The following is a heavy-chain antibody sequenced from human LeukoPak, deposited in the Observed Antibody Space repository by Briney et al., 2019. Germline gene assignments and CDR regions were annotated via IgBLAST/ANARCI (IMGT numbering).Heavy chain of an antibody. J-gene: IGHJ5*02. Sequence: SETLSLTCTVSGGSISSYYWSWIRQPPGKGLEWIGYIYYSGSTNYNPSLKSRVTMSVDTSKNQFSLKLSSVTAADTAVYYCARDSTCSGGSCYTVNWFDPWGQGTLVTVSS. V-gene: IGHV4-59*12. CDR2: IYYSGST. CDR1: GGSISSYY. CDR3: ARDSTCSGGSCYTVNWFDP. D-gene: IGHD2-15*01.